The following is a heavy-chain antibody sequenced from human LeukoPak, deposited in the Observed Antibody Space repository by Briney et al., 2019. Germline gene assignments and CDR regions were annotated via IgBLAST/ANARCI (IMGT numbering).Heavy chain of an antibody. CDR2: IKEDGSEK. Sequence: GGSLRLSRAASGFTFSSYWMSWVRLAPGKGLECVANIKEDGSEKNYVDSVQGRFTISRDNAKKSLYLQMNSLRAEDTAVYYCARDETVTTLVSYYYYGMDVWGQGTTVTVSS. J-gene: IGHJ6*02. CDR3: ARDETVTTLVSYYYYGMDV. D-gene: IGHD4-23*01. V-gene: IGHV3-7*01. CDR1: GFTFSSYW.